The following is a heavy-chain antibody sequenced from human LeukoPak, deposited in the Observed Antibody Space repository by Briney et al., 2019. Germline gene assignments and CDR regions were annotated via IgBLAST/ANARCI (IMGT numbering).Heavy chain of an antibody. CDR3: ATLGEDNSDTPFDY. V-gene: IGHV1-2*06. Sequence: ASVKVSCKASGGTFSSYAISWVRQAPGQGLEWMGRINPTTGDTDYAQKFQGKVSMTRDTSISTAYMDVSRLRSDDTAVYYCATLGEDNSDTPFDYWGQGTLVTVSS. D-gene: IGHD3-16*01. J-gene: IGHJ4*02. CDR2: INPTTGDT. CDR1: GGTFSSYA.